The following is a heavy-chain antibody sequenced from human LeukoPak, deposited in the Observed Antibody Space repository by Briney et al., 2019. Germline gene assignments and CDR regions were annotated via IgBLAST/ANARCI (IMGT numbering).Heavy chain of an antibody. J-gene: IGHJ4*02. D-gene: IGHD3-10*01. CDR3: ARDRYPMVRGVITY. V-gene: IGHV3-7*01. CDR1: GFTFSSYW. CDR2: IKQDGGEK. Sequence: GGSLRLSCAASGFTFSSYWMSWVRQAPGKGLEWVANIKQDGGEKYYVDSVKDRFTISRDNAKSSLYLQMNSLRDEDTAVYYCARDRYPMVRGVITYWGQGTLVTVSP.